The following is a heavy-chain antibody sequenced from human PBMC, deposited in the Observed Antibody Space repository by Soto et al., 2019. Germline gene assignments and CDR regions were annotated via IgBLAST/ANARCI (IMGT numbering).Heavy chain of an antibody. CDR1: GFTFSSYG. CDR2: IWYDGSNK. J-gene: IGHJ4*02. CDR3: ARDLVVVGGMDY. Sequence: GGSLRLSCAASGFTFSSYGMHWVRQAPGKGLEWAAVIWYDGSNKYYADSVKGRFTISRDNSKNTLYLQMNSLRAEDTAVYYCARDLVVVGGMDYWGQGTLVTVSS. V-gene: IGHV3-33*01. D-gene: IGHD2-2*01.